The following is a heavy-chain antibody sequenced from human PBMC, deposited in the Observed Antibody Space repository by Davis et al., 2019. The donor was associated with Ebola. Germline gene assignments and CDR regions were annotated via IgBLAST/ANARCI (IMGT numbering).Heavy chain of an antibody. CDR1: GGSISSYY. Sequence: SATLSLTFTVSGGSISSYYWSWIRQPAGTGLEWIGRIYTSGSTNYNPSLKSRVTMSVDTSKNQFSLKLSSVIAADTAVYYCARDDGGCSSTSCYVYYYYGMDVWGQGTTVTVSS. CDR3: ARDDGGCSSTSCYVYYYYGMDV. V-gene: IGHV4-4*07. CDR2: IYTSGST. J-gene: IGHJ6*02. D-gene: IGHD2-2*01.